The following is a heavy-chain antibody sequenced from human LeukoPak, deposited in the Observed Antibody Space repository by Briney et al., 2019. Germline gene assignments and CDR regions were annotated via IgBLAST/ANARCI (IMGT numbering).Heavy chain of an antibody. CDR3: ARDCIGCHGFDS. J-gene: IGHJ4*02. CDR2: VSAYADNT. CDR1: GYSFFSYG. Sequence: ASVKVSCKASGYSFFSYGITWVRQAPGQGLEWMGWVSAYADNTNYVQKFQGRVTMTTDTSTSTDYMELRSLRSDDTAVYYCARDCIGCHGFDSWGQGTLVTVSS. D-gene: IGHD1-26*01. V-gene: IGHV1-18*01.